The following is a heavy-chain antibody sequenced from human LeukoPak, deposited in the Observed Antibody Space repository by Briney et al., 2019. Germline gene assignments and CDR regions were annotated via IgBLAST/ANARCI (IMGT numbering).Heavy chain of an antibody. CDR1: GFTFSNAW. J-gene: IGHJ4*02. D-gene: IGHD1-7*01. CDR3: TTQRGNYRGFD. V-gene: IGHV3-15*01. Sequence: GGSLRLSCAASGFTFSNAWVNWVRQAPGKGLEWVGRIKSKTDGGTADYPAPVKGRFTISREDSKNTLYLQMNSLKIEDTAVYYCTTQRGNYRGFDWGQGTLVTVSS. CDR2: IKSKTDGGTA.